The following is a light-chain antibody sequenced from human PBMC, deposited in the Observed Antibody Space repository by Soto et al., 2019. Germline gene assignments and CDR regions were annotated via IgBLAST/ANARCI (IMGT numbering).Light chain of an antibody. CDR1: QTISSW. Sequence: DIQMAQSSSTLCRSVGDRVTLTFRASQTISSWLAWYQQKPGKAPKLLIYKASTLKSGVPSRFSGSGSGTEFTLTISSLQPDDFATYYCQHYNSYSEAFGQGTKVDI. CDR2: KAS. J-gene: IGKJ1*01. CDR3: QHYNSYSEA. V-gene: IGKV1-5*03.